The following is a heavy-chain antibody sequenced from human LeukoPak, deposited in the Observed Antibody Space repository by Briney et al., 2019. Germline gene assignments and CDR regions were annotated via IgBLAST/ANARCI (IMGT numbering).Heavy chain of an antibody. CDR3: ARFGGYDYVWGSYPFDY. V-gene: IGHV1-2*02. CDR1: GYTXTGYY. J-gene: IGHJ4*02. D-gene: IGHD3-16*01. Sequence: GGSVKVSCKASGYTXTGYYMHWVRQAPGQGLEWMGWFNPNSGGTNYAQKFQGRVTMTRDTSISTAYMELSRLRSDDTAVYYCARFGGYDYVWGSYPFDYWGQGTLVTVSS. CDR2: FNPNSGGT.